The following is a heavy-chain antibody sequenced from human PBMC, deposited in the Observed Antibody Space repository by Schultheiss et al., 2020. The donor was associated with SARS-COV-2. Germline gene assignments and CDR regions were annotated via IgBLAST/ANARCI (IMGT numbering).Heavy chain of an antibody. CDR1: GGSISSGDYY. J-gene: IGHJ5*02. V-gene: IGHV4-30-4*02. D-gene: IGHD3-10*01. CDR3: ARNLYGSGCYEPNWFDP. CDR2: IYYSGST. Sequence: SETLSLTCTVSGGSISSGDYYWSWIRQPPGKGLEWIGYIYYSGSTYYNPSLKSRVLISVDTSKNQFSLKLNSVTAADTALYYCARNLYGSGCYEPNWFDPWGQGILVTVSS.